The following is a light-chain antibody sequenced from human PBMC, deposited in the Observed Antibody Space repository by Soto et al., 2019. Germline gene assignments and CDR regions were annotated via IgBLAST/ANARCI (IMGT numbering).Light chain of an antibody. V-gene: IGKV3-20*01. J-gene: IGKJ4*01. CDR2: GAS. CDR1: QSVSSSY. CDR3: QQFSSYPLT. Sequence: EIVLTQSPGTLSLSPGERATLSCRASQSVSSSYLAWYQQNPGQAPRLLIYGASNRATGIPARFSGSGSGTDFTLTISRLEPEDFAVYYCQQFSSYPLTFGGGTKVDIK.